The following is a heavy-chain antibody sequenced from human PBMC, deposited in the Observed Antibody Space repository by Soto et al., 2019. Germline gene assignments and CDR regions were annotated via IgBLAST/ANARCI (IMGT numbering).Heavy chain of an antibody. V-gene: IGHV4-34*01. D-gene: IGHD2-8*01. Sequence: LEPLSFTCAVYGGSSSAYYWSCIRQPPWKWLHWIVKINHSGSTNYNPSLKSRVTISVDTSKNQFSLKLSSVTAADTAVYYCARGGNCGPNGVCYPRHYYYYYAMDVWGQGTTLTVS. CDR2: INHSGST. CDR3: ARGGNCGPNGVCYPRHYYYYYAMDV. CDR1: GGSSSAYY. J-gene: IGHJ6*02.